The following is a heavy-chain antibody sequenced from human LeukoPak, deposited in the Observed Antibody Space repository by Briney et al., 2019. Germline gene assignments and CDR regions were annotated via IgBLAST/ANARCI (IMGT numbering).Heavy chain of an antibody. Sequence: PSETLSLTCSVSGGSIRSTTYYWGWIRQPPGKGLEWIGSIYYSGNTYYSPSLMSRVTISVDTSKNQFSLNLSSVTAADTAVYYCARAPHFFDTSGSRYYFDYWGQGALVTVSS. J-gene: IGHJ4*02. V-gene: IGHV4-39*07. CDR1: GGSIRSTTYY. CDR3: ARAPHFFDTSGSRYYFDY. D-gene: IGHD3-22*01. CDR2: IYYSGNT.